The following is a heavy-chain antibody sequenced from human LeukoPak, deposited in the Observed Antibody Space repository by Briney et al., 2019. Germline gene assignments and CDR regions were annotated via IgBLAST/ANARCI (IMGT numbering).Heavy chain of an antibody. CDR2: IYYSGSP. CDR3: ARARGGTVTTIPFDY. Sequence: SQTLSLTCTVSGGSISSGGYYWSWIRQPPGKGLEWIGYIYYSGSPYYNPSLKSRVTISVDTSKNQFALKLSSVTAADTAVYYCARARGGTVTTIPFDYWGQGTLVTVCS. V-gene: IGHV4-31*03. CDR1: GGSISSGGYY. D-gene: IGHD4-17*01. J-gene: IGHJ4*02.